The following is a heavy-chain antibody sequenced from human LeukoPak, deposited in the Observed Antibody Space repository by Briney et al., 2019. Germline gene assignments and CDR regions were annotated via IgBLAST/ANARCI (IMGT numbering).Heavy chain of an antibody. CDR2: ISYDGSNK. V-gene: IGHV3-30*18. CDR1: GFTFSTYE. J-gene: IGHJ4*02. D-gene: IGHD3-22*01. Sequence: SGGSLRLSCAASGFTFSTYEMNWVRQAPGKGLEWVAVISYDGSNKYYADSVKGRFTISRDNSKNTLYLQMNTLRAEDTAVYYCAKERGPYYENSGYYPIDYWGQGTLVTVSS. CDR3: AKERGPYYENSGYYPIDY.